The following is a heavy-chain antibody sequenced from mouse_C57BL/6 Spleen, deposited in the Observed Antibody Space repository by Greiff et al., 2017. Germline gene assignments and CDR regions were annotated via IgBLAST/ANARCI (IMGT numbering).Heavy chain of an antibody. Sequence: VQLQQSGAELVKPGASVKLSCKASGYTFTSYWMHWVKQRPGQGLEWIGMIHPNSGSTNYNEKFKSKATLTVDKSSSTAYMQLSSLTSEDSAVYYCARCLDGSSYGYAMDYWGQGTSVTVSS. CDR2: IHPNSGST. D-gene: IGHD1-1*01. CDR3: ARCLDGSSYGYAMDY. V-gene: IGHV1-64*01. CDR1: GYTFTSYW. J-gene: IGHJ4*01.